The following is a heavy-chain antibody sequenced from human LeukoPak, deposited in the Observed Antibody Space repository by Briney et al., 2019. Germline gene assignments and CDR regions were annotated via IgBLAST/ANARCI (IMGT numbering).Heavy chain of an antibody. J-gene: IGHJ4*02. CDR3: ALTVYGSGSYWDY. Sequence: PGGSLRLPCAASRFTVSSNYMTWVSQAPGRGLERVAVIYSGGNTYYADSVKDRFTISRDNSKNTLYLQMNSLRAEDTAVYYCALTVYGSGSYWDYWGQGTLVTVSS. D-gene: IGHD3-10*01. CDR2: IYSGGNT. CDR1: RFTVSSNY. V-gene: IGHV3-66*01.